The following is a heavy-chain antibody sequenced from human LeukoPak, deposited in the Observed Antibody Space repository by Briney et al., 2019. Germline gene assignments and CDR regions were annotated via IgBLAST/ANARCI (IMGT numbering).Heavy chain of an antibody. CDR1: GFTFSSYG. CDR2: IWYDGSNK. V-gene: IGHV3-33*01. CDR3: ARDYYGMDV. J-gene: IGHJ6*02. Sequence: GGSLRLSCAASGFTFSSYGMHWVRQAPGKGLEWVAVIWYDGSNKYYADSVKGRFTISRDNSKNTLYLQMNSLRAEDTAVYNCARDYYGMDVWGQGTTVTVSS.